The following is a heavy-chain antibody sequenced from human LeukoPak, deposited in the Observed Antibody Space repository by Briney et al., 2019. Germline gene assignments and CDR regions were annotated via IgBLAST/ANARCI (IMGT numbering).Heavy chain of an antibody. CDR3: ARVSDSSGPFDY. CDR1: GFTFSNYV. CDR2: IKQDGSEK. Sequence: GGSLKLSCAASGFTFSNYVMQWVRQAPGKGLEWVANIKQDGSEKYYVDSVKGRFTISRDNAKNSLYLQMNSLRAEDTAVYYCARVSDSSGPFDYWGQGTLVTVSS. J-gene: IGHJ4*02. D-gene: IGHD6-19*01. V-gene: IGHV3-7*01.